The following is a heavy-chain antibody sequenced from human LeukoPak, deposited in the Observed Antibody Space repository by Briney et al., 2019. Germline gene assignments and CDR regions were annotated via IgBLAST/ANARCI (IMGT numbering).Heavy chain of an antibody. Sequence: ASVKVSCKASGYTFTSYYMHWVRQAPGQGLEWMGIINPSGGSTSYAQKLQGRVTMTTDTSTSTAYMELRSLRSDDTAVYYCARDEEIKNNWFDPWGQGTLVTVSS. V-gene: IGHV1-46*01. CDR3: ARDEEIKNNWFDP. CDR1: GYTFTSYY. J-gene: IGHJ5*02. CDR2: INPSGGST.